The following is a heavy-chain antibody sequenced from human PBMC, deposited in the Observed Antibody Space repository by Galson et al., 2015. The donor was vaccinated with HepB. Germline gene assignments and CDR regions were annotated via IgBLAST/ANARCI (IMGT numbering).Heavy chain of an antibody. D-gene: IGHD3-10*01. CDR3: ARSRRYYGSGSYHWFDP. CDR2: IYYSGST. Sequence: ETLSLTCTVSGGSISGYYWSWIRQPPGKGLEWIGYIYYSGSTNYNPSLKSRVTISVDTSKNQFSLKLSSVTAADTAVYYCARSRRYYGSGSYHWFDPWGQGTLVTVSS. CDR1: GGSISGYY. V-gene: IGHV4-59*01. J-gene: IGHJ5*02.